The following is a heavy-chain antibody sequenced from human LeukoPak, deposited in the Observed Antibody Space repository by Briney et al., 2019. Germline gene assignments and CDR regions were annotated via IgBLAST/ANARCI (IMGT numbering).Heavy chain of an antibody. CDR2: ISSSGSTI. V-gene: IGHV3-11*01. CDR1: GFSFSDYY. Sequence: GGSLRLSCAASGFSFSDYYMSWIRQAPGKGLEWVSYISSSGSTIYYADSVKGRFTISRDDAKNSLYLQMNSLRAEDTAVYYCARVWYGYYGSGPMDVWGKGTTVTISS. D-gene: IGHD3-10*01. CDR3: ARVWYGYYGSGPMDV. J-gene: IGHJ6*03.